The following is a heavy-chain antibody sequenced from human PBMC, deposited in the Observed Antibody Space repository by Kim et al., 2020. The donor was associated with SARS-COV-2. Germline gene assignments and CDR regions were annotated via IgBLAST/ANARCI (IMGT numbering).Heavy chain of an antibody. Sequence: SETLSLTCTVSGGSISTSSNYWGWIRQPPGKGLEWIGSIYYSGSTYYNPSLKSRVTISIDTSKDQFSLKLSSVTTADTAVYYCARHPHARYSGYDTSGFDNCGQGTLVTVSS. CDR3: ARHPHARYSGYDTSGFDN. D-gene: IGHD5-12*01. CDR1: GGSISTSSNY. J-gene: IGHJ4*02. CDR2: IYYSGST. V-gene: IGHV4-39*01.